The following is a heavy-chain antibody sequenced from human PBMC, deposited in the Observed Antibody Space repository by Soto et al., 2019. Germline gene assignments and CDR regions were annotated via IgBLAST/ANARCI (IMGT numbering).Heavy chain of an antibody. Sequence: GASVKVSCKSSGYTFTSYGISWVRQAPGQGLEWMGWISVYSGNTNYAQRLQGRVTMTTDTSTSTAYMELRSLRSDDTAVYYCARAGTLLGYYYGMDVWGQGTTVTVSS. J-gene: IGHJ6*02. CDR2: ISVYSGNT. CDR3: ARAGTLLGYYYGMDV. V-gene: IGHV1-18*01. D-gene: IGHD1-1*01. CDR1: GYTFTSYG.